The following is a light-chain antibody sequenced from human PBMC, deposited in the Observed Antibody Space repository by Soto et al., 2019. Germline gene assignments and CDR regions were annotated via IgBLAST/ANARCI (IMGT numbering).Light chain of an antibody. J-gene: IGKJ2*01. V-gene: IGKV3-20*01. CDR3: HQYGSSPPYT. Sequence: EVVLTQSPGTLSLSPGERATLSCRASQSVTNNNLAWYQQRPGQAPRLLIFGSSDRATGIPDRFSGSGSGTDFTLTIIRLEPEDFAVYYCHQYGSSPPYTFGQGTKLEIK. CDR2: GSS. CDR1: QSVTNNN.